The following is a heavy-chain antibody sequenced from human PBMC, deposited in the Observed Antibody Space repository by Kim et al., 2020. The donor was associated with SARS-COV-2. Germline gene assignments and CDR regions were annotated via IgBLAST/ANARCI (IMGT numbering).Heavy chain of an antibody. D-gene: IGHD3-22*01. CDR2: ISYSGST. J-gene: IGHJ4*02. CDR1: GGSISSGGYY. CDR3: ARGHDISGYYYDY. Sequence: SETLSLTCTVSGGSISSGGYYWTWIRQHPGKGLEWIGYISYSGSTYYNPSLKSRVTISVDMSKNEFSLRLTSVTAADTALYYCARGHDISGYYYDYWGQGSLVTVSS. V-gene: IGHV4-31*03.